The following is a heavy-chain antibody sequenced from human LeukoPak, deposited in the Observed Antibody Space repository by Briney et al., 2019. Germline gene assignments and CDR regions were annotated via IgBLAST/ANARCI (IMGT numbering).Heavy chain of an antibody. CDR1: GYTFTGYY. CDR2: INPSGGST. Sequence: ASVKVSCKASGYTFTGYYMHWVRQAPGQGLEWMGIINPSGGSTSYAQKFQGRATMTRDMSTSTVYMELSSLRSEDTAVYYCARGGSGPFDIWGQGTMVTVSS. D-gene: IGHD6-19*01. V-gene: IGHV1-46*01. CDR3: ARGGSGPFDI. J-gene: IGHJ3*02.